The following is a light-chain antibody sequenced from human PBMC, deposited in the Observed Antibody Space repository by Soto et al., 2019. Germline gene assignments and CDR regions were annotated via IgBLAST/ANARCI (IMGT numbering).Light chain of an antibody. CDR3: CSYAGSYTDV. J-gene: IGLJ1*01. CDR1: SSDVGGYNY. CDR2: DVT. Sequence: QSALTQPRSVSGSPGQSVTISCTGTSSDVGGYNYVSWYEQNRGKAPKLVIHDVTKRPSGVPDRFSGSKSGNTASLTISGLQAEDEADYYCCSYAGSYTDVFGTGTKLTVL. V-gene: IGLV2-11*01.